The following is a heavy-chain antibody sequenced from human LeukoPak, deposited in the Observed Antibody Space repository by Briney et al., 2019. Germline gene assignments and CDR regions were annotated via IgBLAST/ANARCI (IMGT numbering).Heavy chain of an antibody. CDR1: GFTFSSYA. CDR2: ISGSGGST. CDR3: AKDFFEDCSSTSCPGYFDY. Sequence: GGSLRLSCAASGFTFSSYAMSWVRQAPGKGLEWVSAISGSGGSTYYADSVKGRLTISRDNSKNTLYLQMNSLRAEDTAVYYCAKDFFEDCSSTSCPGYFDYWGQGTLVTVSS. D-gene: IGHD2-2*01. J-gene: IGHJ4*02. V-gene: IGHV3-23*01.